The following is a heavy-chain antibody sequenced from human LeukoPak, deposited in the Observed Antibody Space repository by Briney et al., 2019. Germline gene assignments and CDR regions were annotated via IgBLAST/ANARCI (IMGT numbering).Heavy chain of an antibody. CDR1: GFTFSRSW. J-gene: IGHJ3*02. V-gene: IGHV3-7*04. Sequence: GGSLRLSCAASGFTFSRSWIGWVRQAPGKGPEWVASTNEDGSEKYYVDSVRGRFTISRDNAKNSLYLQMYSLRAEDTAVYYCARDRLYSAFDIWGQGTMVTVSS. D-gene: IGHD2-15*01. CDR3: ARDRLYSAFDI. CDR2: TNEDGSEK.